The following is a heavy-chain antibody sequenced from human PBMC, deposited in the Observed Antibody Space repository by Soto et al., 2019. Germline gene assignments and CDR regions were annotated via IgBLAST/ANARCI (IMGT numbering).Heavy chain of an antibody. J-gene: IGHJ6*02. CDR3: ARGYCSGGSCYATTDYYYYGMDV. Sequence: QVQLVQSGAEVKKPGASVKVSCKASGYTFTGYYMHWVRQAPGQGLEWMGWINPNSGGTNYAQKFQGGVTMTRDTSISTAYMELSRLRSDDTAVYYCARGYCSGGSCYATTDYYYYGMDVWGQGTTVTVSS. D-gene: IGHD2-15*01. CDR1: GYTFTGYY. CDR2: INPNSGGT. V-gene: IGHV1-2*02.